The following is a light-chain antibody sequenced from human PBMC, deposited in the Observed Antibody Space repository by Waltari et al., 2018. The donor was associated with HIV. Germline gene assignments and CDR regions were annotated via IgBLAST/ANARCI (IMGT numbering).Light chain of an antibody. V-gene: IGLV3-1*01. J-gene: IGLJ2*01. Sequence: SFDLTQPPSVSVSPGQTATITCSGEKLGDTYTSWYQQKPGHSPVMVIFQDTRRPSGIPERFSGSYSGDIATLTISGTQTLDEADYYCQAWDTNTAQVVFGGGTKLTVL. CDR1: KLGDTY. CDR2: QDT. CDR3: QAWDTNTAQVV.